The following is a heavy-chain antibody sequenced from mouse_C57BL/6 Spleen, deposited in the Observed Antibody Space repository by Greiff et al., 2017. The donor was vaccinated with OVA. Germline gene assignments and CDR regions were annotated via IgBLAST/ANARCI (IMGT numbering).Heavy chain of an antibody. V-gene: IGHV1-69*01. CDR3: ARRVSRYYAMDY. Sequence: QVQLQQPGAELVMPGASVKLSCKASGYTFTSYWMHWVKQRPGQGLEWIVEIDPSDSYTNYNQKFKGKSTLTVDKSSSTAYMQLSSLTSEDSAVYYCARRVSRYYAMDYWGQGTSVTVSS. CDR2: IDPSDSYT. CDR1: GYTFTSYW. J-gene: IGHJ4*01.